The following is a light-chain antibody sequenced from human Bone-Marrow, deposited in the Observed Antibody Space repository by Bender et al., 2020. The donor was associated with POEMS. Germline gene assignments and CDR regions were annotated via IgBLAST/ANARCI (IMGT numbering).Light chain of an antibody. CDR2: EVS. V-gene: IGLV2-23*02. CDR1: SSDVGSYNL. Sequence: QSALTQPPSASGSPGQSVTISCTVTSSDVGSYNLVSWYQQHPGKAPKLMIYEVSKRPSGVSNRFSGSKSGNTASLTVSGIQPEDEADYYCVAWDDTLNGWVFGGGTKLTV. CDR3: VAWDDTLNGWV. J-gene: IGLJ2*01.